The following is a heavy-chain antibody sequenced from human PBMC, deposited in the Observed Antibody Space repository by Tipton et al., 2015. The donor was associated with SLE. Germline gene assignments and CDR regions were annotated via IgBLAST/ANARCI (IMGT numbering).Heavy chain of an antibody. CDR1: GGSISSGSYY. D-gene: IGHD3-16*01. Sequence: TLSLTCTVSGGSISSGSYYWSWIRQPAGKGLEWIGEINHSGSTNYNPSLKSRVTISVDTSKNQFSLKLSSVTAADTAVYYCASRLGVNYFDYWGQGTLVTVSS. CDR3: ASRLGVNYFDY. V-gene: IGHV4-61*09. CDR2: INHSGST. J-gene: IGHJ4*02.